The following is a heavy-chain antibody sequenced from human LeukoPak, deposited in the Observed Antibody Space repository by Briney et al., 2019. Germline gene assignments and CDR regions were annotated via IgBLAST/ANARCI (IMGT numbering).Heavy chain of an antibody. J-gene: IGHJ3*02. CDR3: ARNYYDSNGYPDAFDI. V-gene: IGHV4-34*01. CDR1: GGSFSGYY. CDR2: INYSGST. D-gene: IGHD3-22*01. Sequence: PSETLSLTCAVYGGSFSGYYWSWIRQPPGKGLEWLGYINYSGSTDYNPSLKSRVTISVDTSKNQFSLKLTSVTAADTALYFCARNYYDSNGYPDAFDIWGQGTLVSVSS.